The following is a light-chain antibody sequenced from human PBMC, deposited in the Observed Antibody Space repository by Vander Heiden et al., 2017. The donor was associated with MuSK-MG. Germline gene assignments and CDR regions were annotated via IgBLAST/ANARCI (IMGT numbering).Light chain of an antibody. CDR2: EIS. CDR3: QQLQSSPWT. J-gene: IGKJ3*01. V-gene: IGKV1-9*01. Sequence: DIQLTQSPSFLSASVGDTVTITGRASHDIRSSLAWYQQKPGNAPKLLIYEISTLDSGVPSRFSGSGSGTEFTLTIDSLRPEDFATYYCQQLQSSPWTFGHGTKVDV. CDR1: HDIRSS.